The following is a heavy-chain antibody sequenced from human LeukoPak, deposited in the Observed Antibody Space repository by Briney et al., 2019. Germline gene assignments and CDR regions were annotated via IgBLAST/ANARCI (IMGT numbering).Heavy chain of an antibody. Sequence: SQTLSLTCTVSGGSISSGDYYWSWIRQPPGKGLEWIGYIYYSGSTYYNPSLKSRVTISVDTSKNQFSLKLSSVTAADTAVYYCARANYDILTGYYKVFDYWGQGTLVTVSS. D-gene: IGHD3-9*01. CDR2: IYYSGST. V-gene: IGHV4-30-4*01. J-gene: IGHJ4*02. CDR1: GGSISSGDYY. CDR3: ARANYDILTGYYKVFDY.